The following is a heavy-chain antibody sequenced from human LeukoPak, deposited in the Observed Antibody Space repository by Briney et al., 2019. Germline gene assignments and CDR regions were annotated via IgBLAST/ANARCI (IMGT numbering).Heavy chain of an antibody. D-gene: IGHD3-22*01. CDR2: ISGSGGST. Sequence: GGSLRLSCAASGFTFSSYAMSWVRQAPGKGLEWVSAISGSGGSTYYADSVKGRFTISRDNSKNTLYLQMNSLRAEDTAVYYCAKVAPRYYYDSSGTDYFDYWGQGTLVTVSS. CDR3: AKVAPRYYYDSSGTDYFDY. CDR1: GFTFSSYA. J-gene: IGHJ4*02. V-gene: IGHV3-23*01.